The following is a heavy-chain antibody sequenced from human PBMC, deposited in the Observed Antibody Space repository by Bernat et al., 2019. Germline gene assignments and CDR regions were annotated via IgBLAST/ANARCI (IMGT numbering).Heavy chain of an antibody. D-gene: IGHD2-21*02. V-gene: IGHV3-48*01. J-gene: IGHJ6*01. CDR2: ISSSSSTI. CDR3: ARETYCGGDCFYYYYGMDV. Sequence: EVQLAESGGGLVQPGGSLRLSCAASGFTFSSYSMNWVRQAPGKGLEWVSYISSSSSTIYYADSVKGRFTISRDNAKNSLYLQMNSLRAEDTAVYYCARETYCGGDCFYYYYGMDVCVQRTTVTV. CDR1: GFTFSSYS.